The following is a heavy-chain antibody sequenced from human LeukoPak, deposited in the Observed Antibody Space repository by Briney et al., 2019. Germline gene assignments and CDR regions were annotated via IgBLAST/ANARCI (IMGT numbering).Heavy chain of an antibody. CDR3: ARDEYLWVVIQLGLFDY. CDR1: GFTFSSYA. Sequence: GRSLRLSCAASGFTFSSYAMHWVRQAPGKGLEWVAVKSSDGNNKYYADSVKGRFTISRDNSKNTLYLQMNSLRAEDTAVYYCARDEYLWVVIQLGLFDYWGQGTLVTASS. D-gene: IGHD2-2*01. CDR2: KSSDGNNK. V-gene: IGHV3-30-3*01. J-gene: IGHJ4*02.